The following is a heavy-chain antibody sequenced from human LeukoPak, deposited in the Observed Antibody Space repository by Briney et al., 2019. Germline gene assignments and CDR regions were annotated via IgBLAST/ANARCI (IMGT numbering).Heavy chain of an antibody. J-gene: IGHJ4*02. Sequence: PSETLSLTCAVYGGSFRGYYWSWIRQPPGKGLEWIGEINHSGSTNYNPSLKSRVTISVDTSKNQFSLKLSSVTAADTAVYYCARVLIDTAKYFDYWGQGTLVTVSS. CDR3: ARVLIDTAKYFDY. D-gene: IGHD2-2*02. CDR2: INHSGST. V-gene: IGHV4-34*01. CDR1: GGSFRGYY.